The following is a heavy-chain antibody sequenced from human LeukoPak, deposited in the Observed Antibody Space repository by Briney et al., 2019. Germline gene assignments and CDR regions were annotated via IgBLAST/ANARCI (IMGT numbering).Heavy chain of an antibody. D-gene: IGHD3-22*01. J-gene: IGHJ4*02. V-gene: IGHV3-30*18. Sequence: GGSLRLSCAASGFTFGSYSMNWVRQAPGKGLEWVAVISYDGSNKYYADSVKGRFTISRDNSKNTLYLQMNSLRAEDTAVYYCAKGVDSSGYYDHWGQGTLVTVSS. CDR1: GFTFGSYS. CDR3: AKGVDSSGYYDH. CDR2: ISYDGSNK.